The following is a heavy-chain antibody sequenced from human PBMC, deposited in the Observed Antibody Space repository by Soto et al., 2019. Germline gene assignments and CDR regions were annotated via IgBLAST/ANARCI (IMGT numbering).Heavy chain of an antibody. V-gene: IGHV2-5*02. D-gene: IGHD6-19*01. J-gene: IGHJ4*02. CDR2: IYWDDDK. Sequence: QITLKESGPTLVKPTQTLTLTCTFSGFSLSSTRVAVGWIRQPPGKALEWLALIYWDDDKRYSTLLKSRLTITEDTSKNLVVATMANMDPVDTATYYCAHSVVAGLGYYVDYWGQGTLGTVSS. CDR3: AHSVVAGLGYYVDY. CDR1: GFSLSSTRVA.